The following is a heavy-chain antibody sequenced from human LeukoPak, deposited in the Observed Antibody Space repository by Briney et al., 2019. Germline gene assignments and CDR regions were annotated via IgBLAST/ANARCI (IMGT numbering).Heavy chain of an antibody. J-gene: IGHJ4*02. Sequence: SETLSLTCAVYGGSFSGYYWSWIRQPPGKGLEWIGEINHSGSTNYNPSLKSRVTISVDTSKNQFSLKLSFVTAADTAVYYCARQPNSSGWYYVTSIDYWGQGTLVTVSS. CDR1: GGSFSGYY. CDR3: ARQPNSSGWYYVTSIDY. V-gene: IGHV4-34*01. D-gene: IGHD6-19*01. CDR2: INHSGST.